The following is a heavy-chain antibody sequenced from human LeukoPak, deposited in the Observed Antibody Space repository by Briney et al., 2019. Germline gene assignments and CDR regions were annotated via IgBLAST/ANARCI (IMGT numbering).Heavy chain of an antibody. CDR3: ERHGASGGNFDS. D-gene: IGHD2-8*02. CDR2: IHYSGTT. J-gene: IGHJ4*02. CDR1: GGSISGSGYL. V-gene: IGHV4-39*01. Sequence: SETLSLTCTVSGGSISGSGYLWGWIRQPPGKGLEWIGSIHYSGTTYYDPSLKSRVTISVDTSKCQFSLKLSSVTAADTAVYYCERHGASGGNFDSCGQGTLVTVSS.